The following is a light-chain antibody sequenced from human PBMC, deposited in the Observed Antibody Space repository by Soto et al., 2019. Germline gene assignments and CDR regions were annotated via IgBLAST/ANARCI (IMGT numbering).Light chain of an antibody. CDR1: QDIGTY. V-gene: IGKV1-39*01. Sequence: DIQMTQSPSSLSASIGYSVIITYRASQDIGTYLNWYQHKPGKAPKHLIYAAYSLQNGVPSRFPGSGSGTEFTLTIDNLQPDDFATYYCQQSYTTPRITFGQGTRLEIK. CDR2: AAY. CDR3: QQSYTTPRIT. J-gene: IGKJ5*01.